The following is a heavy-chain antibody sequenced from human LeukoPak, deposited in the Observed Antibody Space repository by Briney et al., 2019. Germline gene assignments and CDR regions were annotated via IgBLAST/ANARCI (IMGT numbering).Heavy chain of an antibody. V-gene: IGHV1-69*13. D-gene: IGHD5-12*01. CDR1: GGTFSSYA. J-gene: IGHJ3*02. Sequence: SVKVSCKASGGTFSSYAISWVRQAPGQGLEWMGGLIPIFGTANYAQKFQGRVTITADESTSTAYMELSSLRSEDTAVYYCARGGIVATIFAFDIWGQGTMVTVSS. CDR3: ARGGIVATIFAFDI. CDR2: LIPIFGTA.